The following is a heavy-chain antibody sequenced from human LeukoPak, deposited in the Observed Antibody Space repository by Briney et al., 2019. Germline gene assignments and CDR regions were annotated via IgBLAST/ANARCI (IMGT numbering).Heavy chain of an antibody. D-gene: IGHD1-1*01. CDR1: GFTFSSYA. V-gene: IGHV3-21*01. J-gene: IGHJ4*02. CDR2: ISSSSSYI. Sequence: GGSLRLSCAASGFTFSSYAMSWVRQAPGKGLEWVSSISSSSSYIYYADSVKGRFTISRDNAKNSLYLQMNSLRAEDTAVYYCARDLWSTGTAFDYWGQGTLVTVSS. CDR3: ARDLWSTGTAFDY.